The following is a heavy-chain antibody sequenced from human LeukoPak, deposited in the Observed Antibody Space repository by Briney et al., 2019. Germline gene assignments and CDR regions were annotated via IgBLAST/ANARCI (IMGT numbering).Heavy chain of an antibody. CDR2: ISYDGSDK. V-gene: IGHV3-30*18. J-gene: IGHJ4*02. CDR1: GFTFRSYG. Sequence: GGSLRLSCAASGFTFRSYGMHWVRQAPGKGLEWVAVISYDGSDKYYADSAKGRFTISRDNSKNTLYLQMNSLRAEDTAVYYCAKRGDSSGYPSYFDYWGQGTLVTVSS. D-gene: IGHD3-22*01. CDR3: AKRGDSSGYPSYFDY.